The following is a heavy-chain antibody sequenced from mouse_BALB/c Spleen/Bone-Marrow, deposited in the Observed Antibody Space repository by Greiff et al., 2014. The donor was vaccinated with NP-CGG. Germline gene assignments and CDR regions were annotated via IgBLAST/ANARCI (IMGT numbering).Heavy chain of an antibody. D-gene: IGHD2-1*01. CDR3: ARSGGCGNYVAWFAY. J-gene: IGHJ3*01. CDR1: GFNIKDTY. V-gene: IGHV14-3*02. Sequence: VQLQQSGAELVKPGASVKLSCTASGFNIKDTYMHRVKQRPEQGLEWIGRIDPANGNTKYDPKFHGKATITADTSSNPAYLQLSSLTTKDTAVYYGARSGGCGNYVAWFAYWGQGTLVTVSA. CDR2: IDPANGNT.